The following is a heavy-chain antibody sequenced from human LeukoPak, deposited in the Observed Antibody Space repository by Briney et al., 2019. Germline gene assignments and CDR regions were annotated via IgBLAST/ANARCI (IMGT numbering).Heavy chain of an antibody. J-gene: IGHJ4*02. CDR3: ASLDTATIQTGGY. CDR2: IKKHGSEQ. V-gene: IGHV3-7*01. Sequence: GGSLRLSCAAFGFTFSPDWMSWVRQAPGRGLEWVAMIKKHGSEQYYVDSVKGRFAISRDNAKNSMFLQMNSLKAEDTAVYYCASLDTATIQTGGYWGQGTLVTVSS. D-gene: IGHD5-18*01. CDR1: GFTFSPDW.